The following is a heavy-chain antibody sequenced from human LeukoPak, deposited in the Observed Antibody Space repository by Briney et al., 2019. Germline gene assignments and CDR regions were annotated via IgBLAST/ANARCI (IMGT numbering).Heavy chain of an antibody. CDR3: AKGYSSSRAYYFDY. CDR1: GFTFSNYA. CDR2: ISGGGGST. J-gene: IGHJ4*02. D-gene: IGHD6-13*01. V-gene: IGHV3-23*01. Sequence: GGSLRLSCAASGFTFSNYAMSWVRQAPGKGLEWVSTISGGGGSTSYADSVKGRFTISRDNSKITLYLQMNSLGADDTAVYYCAKGYSSSRAYYFDYWGQGTLVTVSS.